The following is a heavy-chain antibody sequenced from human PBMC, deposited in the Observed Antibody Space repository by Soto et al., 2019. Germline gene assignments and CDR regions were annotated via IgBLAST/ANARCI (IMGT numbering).Heavy chain of an antibody. Sequence: GGSLRLSCAASGFAFRSYNMNWVRQAPGRGLEWVASISSGSSNTYYADSVKGRFTISRDNAKNSLYLQMDSLRAEDSAVYYCASATVVIATFDFWGQGTLVTVSS. CDR2: ISSGSSNT. D-gene: IGHD2-21*01. J-gene: IGHJ4*02. CDR1: GFAFRSYN. V-gene: IGHV3-21*01. CDR3: ASATVVIATFDF.